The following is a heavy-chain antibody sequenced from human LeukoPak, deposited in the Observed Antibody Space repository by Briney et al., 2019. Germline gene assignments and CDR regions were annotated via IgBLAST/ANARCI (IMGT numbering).Heavy chain of an antibody. J-gene: IGHJ4*02. V-gene: IGHV3-53*01. Sequence: PGGSLRLSCAPSGFTVSSNYMSWVRQPPGEGREWVSVIYSGGSTYYADSMEGRFTISRDNTKNSLYLQMNSLRAAHTAVYYCAKDILGWSFDFWGQGTLVTVSP. CDR1: GFTVSSNY. CDR3: AKDILGWSFDF. CDR2: IYSGGST.